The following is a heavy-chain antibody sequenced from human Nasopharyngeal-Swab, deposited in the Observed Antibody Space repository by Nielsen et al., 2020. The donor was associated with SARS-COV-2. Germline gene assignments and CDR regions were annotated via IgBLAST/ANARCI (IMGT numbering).Heavy chain of an antibody. CDR3: AAAKAARQGYYYYGMDV. Sequence: SVKVSCKASGFTFTSSAVQWVRQARGQRLEWIGWIVVGSGNTNYAQKFQERVTITRDMSTSTAYMELSSLRSEDTAVYYCAAAKAARQGYYYYGMDVWGRGTTVTVSS. CDR2: IVVGSGNT. D-gene: IGHD6-6*01. J-gene: IGHJ6*02. V-gene: IGHV1-58*01. CDR1: GFTFTSSA.